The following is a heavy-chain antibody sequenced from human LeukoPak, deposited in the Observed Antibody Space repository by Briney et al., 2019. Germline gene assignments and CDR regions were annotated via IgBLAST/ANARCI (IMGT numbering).Heavy chain of an antibody. CDR1: GGSFSGYY. V-gene: IGHV4-34*01. J-gene: IGHJ4*02. CDR2: INHSGCT. D-gene: IGHD6-19*01. CDR3: ARGRAKWLVHLDY. Sequence: SETLSLTCAVYGGSFSGYYWSWIRQPPGKGLEWIGEINHSGCTNYNPSLKSRVTISVDTSKNQFSLKLSSVTAADTAVYYCARGRAKWLVHLDYWGQGTLVTVSS.